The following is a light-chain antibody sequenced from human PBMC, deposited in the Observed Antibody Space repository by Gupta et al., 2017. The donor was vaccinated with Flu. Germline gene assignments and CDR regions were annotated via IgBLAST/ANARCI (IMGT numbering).Light chain of an antibody. V-gene: IGKV3-11*01. CDR1: QSVSSY. J-gene: IGKJ5*01. Sequence: EIVLTQSPATLSLSPGERATLSCRASQSVSSYLAWYQQKPGQAPRLLIYDASNRATGIPDRFSGSGSGTDFTLTSSSRETEDFAVYYGQQCSNWITFGQGTLLEIK. CDR3: QQCSNWIT. CDR2: DAS.